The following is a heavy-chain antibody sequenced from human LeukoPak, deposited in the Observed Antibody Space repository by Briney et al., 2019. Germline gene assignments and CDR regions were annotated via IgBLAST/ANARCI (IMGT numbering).Heavy chain of an antibody. V-gene: IGHV3-23*01. CDR2: ISGSGGST. J-gene: IGHJ4*02. CDR3: AKDHYYDSSGYSDY. Sequence: GGSLRLSCAASGFTFSSYAMSWVRQAPGKGLEWVSAISGSGGSTYYADSVKGRFTISRDNSKNTLYLQMNNLRAEDTAVYYCAKDHYYDSSGYSDYWGQGTLVTVSS. D-gene: IGHD3-22*01. CDR1: GFTFSSYA.